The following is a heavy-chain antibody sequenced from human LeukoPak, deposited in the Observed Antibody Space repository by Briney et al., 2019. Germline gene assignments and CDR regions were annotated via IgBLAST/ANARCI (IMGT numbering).Heavy chain of an antibody. V-gene: IGHV3-49*04. J-gene: IGHJ4*02. Sequence: PGGSLRPSCTASGFTFGDYAMSWVRQAPGKGLEWVGFIRSKAYGGTTEYAASVKGRFTISRDDSKSIAYLQMNSLKTEDTAVYYCTGDSSGSIPYYFDYWGQGTLVTVSS. CDR2: IRSKAYGGTT. D-gene: IGHD3-22*01. CDR1: GFTFGDYA. CDR3: TGDSSGSIPYYFDY.